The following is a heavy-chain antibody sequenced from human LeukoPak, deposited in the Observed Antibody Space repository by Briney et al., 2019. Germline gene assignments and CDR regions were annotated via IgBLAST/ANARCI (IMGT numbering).Heavy chain of an antibody. CDR3: ARANYFRRIGPQGGILGY. J-gene: IGHJ4*02. CDR1: GYTFTSYD. D-gene: IGHD5-24*01. Sequence: GASVKVSCKASGYTFTSYDINWVRQATGQGLEWMGWMNPNSGNTGYAQKFQGRVTMTRNTSISTAYMELSSLRSEDTAVYYCARANYFRRIGPQGGILGYWGQGTLVTVTS. V-gene: IGHV1-8*01. CDR2: MNPNSGNT.